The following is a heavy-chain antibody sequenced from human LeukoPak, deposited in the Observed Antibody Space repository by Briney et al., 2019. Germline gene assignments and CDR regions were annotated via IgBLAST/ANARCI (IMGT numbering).Heavy chain of an antibody. J-gene: IGHJ4*02. D-gene: IGHD6-19*01. CDR3: ARVSVAVSGYFDY. V-gene: IGHV3-7*01. CDR1: GFTFSSYW. CDR2: IKQDGSEK. Sequence: GGSLRLSCAASGFTFSSYWMSWVRQAPGKGLEWVANIKQDGSEKYYVDSVKGRFTISRDNAKNSLYLQMNSLRAEDTAVYYCARVSVAVSGYFDYWGQGTLVTASS.